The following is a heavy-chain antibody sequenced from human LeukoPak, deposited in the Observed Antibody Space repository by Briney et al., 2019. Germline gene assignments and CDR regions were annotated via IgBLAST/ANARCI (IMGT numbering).Heavy chain of an antibody. V-gene: IGHV3-23*01. CDR3: ASIAGLRWGNDAFDI. CDR2: ISGSGGST. J-gene: IGHJ3*02. D-gene: IGHD6-13*01. CDR1: GFTFSSYA. Sequence: GGSLRLSCAASGFTFSSYAVSWVRQAPGKGLEWVSAISGSGGSTYYADSVKGRFTISRDNSKNTLYLQMNSLRAEDTAMYYCASIAGLRWGNDAFDIWGQGTMVTVSS.